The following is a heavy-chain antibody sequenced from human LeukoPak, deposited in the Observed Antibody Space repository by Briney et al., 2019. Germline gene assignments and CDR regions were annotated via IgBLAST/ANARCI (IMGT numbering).Heavy chain of an antibody. CDR2: ISYDGSNK. J-gene: IGHJ4*02. CDR1: GFTISSYA. V-gene: IGHV3-30-3*01. D-gene: IGHD3-10*01. CDR3: AREHYYYGSDY. Sequence: GGSLRLSCAASGFTISSYAMHWVRQAPGKGLEWVAVISYDGSNKYYADSVKGRFTISRDNSKNTLYLQMNSLRAEDTAVYYCAREHYYYGSDYWGQGTLVTVSS.